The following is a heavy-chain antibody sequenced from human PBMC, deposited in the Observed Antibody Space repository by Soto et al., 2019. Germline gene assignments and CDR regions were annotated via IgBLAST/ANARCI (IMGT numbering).Heavy chain of an antibody. CDR1: GDSINNDDYY. Sequence: SLSLTCSVSGDSINNDDYYWSWIRQPPGKGLEWIGYISNSGSTFHNPSLRGRLSMSIDTSKNQFSLRLTSVTAADTAVYYCARYKVGGSGSYYNAWFDPCGQGTLVTVSS. CDR2: ISNSGST. J-gene: IGHJ5*02. CDR3: ARYKVGGSGSYYNAWFDP. V-gene: IGHV4-30-4*01. D-gene: IGHD3-10*01.